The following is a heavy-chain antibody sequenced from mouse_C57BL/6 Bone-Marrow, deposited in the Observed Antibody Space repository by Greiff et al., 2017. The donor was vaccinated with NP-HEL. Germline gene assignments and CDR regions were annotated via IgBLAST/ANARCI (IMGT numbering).Heavy chain of an antibody. V-gene: IGHV1-69*01. CDR2: IDPSDSYT. J-gene: IGHJ2*01. Sequence: QVQLQQPGAELVMPGASVKLSCKASGYTFTSYWMHWVKQRPGQGLEWIGEIDPSDSYTNYNQKFKGKSTLTVDKSSSTAYMQLSSLTSEDSAVYYCALSTTVFFDYWGQGTTLTVSS. D-gene: IGHD1-2*01. CDR1: GYTFTSYW. CDR3: ALSTTVFFDY.